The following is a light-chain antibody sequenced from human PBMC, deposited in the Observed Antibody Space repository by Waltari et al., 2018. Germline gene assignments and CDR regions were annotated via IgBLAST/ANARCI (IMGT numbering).Light chain of an antibody. CDR1: QTVISSY. J-gene: IGKJ2*01. Sequence: EIVFTQSPGTLSLSPGERVTLSCRASQTVISSYLAWYQQKPGQAPRLLIYETSSRATGIPDRFSGSRSGTDFTLTISRLEPEDSAVYYCQQYGSSPRYTFGQGTKLEIK. V-gene: IGKV3-20*01. CDR3: QQYGSSPRYT. CDR2: ETS.